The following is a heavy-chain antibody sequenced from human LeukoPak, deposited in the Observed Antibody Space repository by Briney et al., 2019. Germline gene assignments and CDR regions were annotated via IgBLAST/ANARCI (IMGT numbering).Heavy chain of an antibody. D-gene: IGHD3-9*01. CDR3: ARSERTLRYFDWLLAN. Sequence: SETLSLTCTVSGGSISSYYWSWIRQPPGKGLEWIGYIYYSGSTNYNPPLKGRVTISVDTSKNQFSLKLSSVTAADTPVYYCARSERTLRYFDWLLANWGQGTLVTVSS. V-gene: IGHV4-59*01. CDR2: IYYSGST. J-gene: IGHJ4*02. CDR1: GGSISSYY.